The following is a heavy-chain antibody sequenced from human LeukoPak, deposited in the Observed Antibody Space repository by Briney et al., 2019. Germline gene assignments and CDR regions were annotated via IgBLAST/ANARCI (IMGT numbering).Heavy chain of an antibody. CDR2: IYYSGST. Sequence: SETLSLTCTVSGGSISSYYWSWIRQPPGKGLEWIGYIYYSGSTNYNPSLKSRVTISVDTSKNQFSLKLSSVTAADTAVYYCARHHEKWLDLYFDYWGQGTLVTVSS. CDR3: ARHHEKWLDLYFDY. CDR1: GGSISSYY. J-gene: IGHJ4*02. D-gene: IGHD6-19*01. V-gene: IGHV4-59*08.